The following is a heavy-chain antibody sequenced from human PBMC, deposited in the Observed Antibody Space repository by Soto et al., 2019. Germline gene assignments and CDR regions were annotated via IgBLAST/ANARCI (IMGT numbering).Heavy chain of an antibody. CDR1: GFTFSSYG. J-gene: IGHJ4*02. CDR2: ISYDGSNK. V-gene: IGHV3-30*18. CDR3: AKDRAVAEGFDY. Sequence: PGGSLRLSCAASGFTFSSYGMHWVRQAPGKGLERVAVISYDGSNKYYADSVKGRFTISRDNSKNTLYLQMNSLRAEDTAVYYCAKDRAVAEGFDYWGQGTLVTVSS. D-gene: IGHD6-19*01.